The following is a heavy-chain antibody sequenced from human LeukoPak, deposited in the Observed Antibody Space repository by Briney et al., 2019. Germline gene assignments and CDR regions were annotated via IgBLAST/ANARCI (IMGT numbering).Heavy chain of an antibody. CDR2: IIPILGIA. CDR1: VGTFSSYA. Sequence: GSSVNVSCKASVGTFSSYAISWVRQAPGQGLDWMGRIIPILGIANYAQKLQGRVTITADKSTSTAYMELSSLRSEDTAVYYCARDRVTTGPFDYWGQGTLVTVSS. CDR3: ARDRVTTGPFDY. V-gene: IGHV1-69*04. J-gene: IGHJ4*02. D-gene: IGHD4-17*01.